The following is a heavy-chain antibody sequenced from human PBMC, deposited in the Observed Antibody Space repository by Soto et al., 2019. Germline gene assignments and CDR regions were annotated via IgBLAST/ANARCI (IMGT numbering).Heavy chain of an antibody. Sequence: SETLSLTCTVSGGSISSYYWSWIRQPPGKGLEWIGYIYYSGSTNYNPSLKSRVTISVDTSKNQFSLKLSSVTAADTAVYYCARHAGATSLDYSGQGSLVTVSS. CDR2: IYYSGST. CDR1: GGSISSYY. J-gene: IGHJ4*02. D-gene: IGHD1-26*01. V-gene: IGHV4-59*08. CDR3: ARHAGATSLDY.